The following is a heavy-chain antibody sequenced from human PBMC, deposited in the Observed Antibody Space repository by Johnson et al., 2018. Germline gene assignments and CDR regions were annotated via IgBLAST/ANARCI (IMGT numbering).Heavy chain of an antibody. CDR1: GFTFDDYT. CDR3: AKDSCSSNGLGSASDI. Sequence: VQLVESGGVVVQPGGSLRLSCAASGFTFDDYTMHWVRQAPGKGLEWVALTSWDGNTKYYAASMKGRLTISRDNSKNSLYLQRNNLTTEYTALYYCAKDSCSSNGLGSASDIWGQGTMVTVSS. CDR2: TSWDGNTK. D-gene: IGHD6-13*01. J-gene: IGHJ3*02. V-gene: IGHV3-43*01.